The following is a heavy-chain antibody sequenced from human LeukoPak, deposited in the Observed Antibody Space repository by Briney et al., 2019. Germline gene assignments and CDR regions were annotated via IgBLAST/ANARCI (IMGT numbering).Heavy chain of an antibody. D-gene: IGHD3-22*01. CDR2: IIPIFGTA. Sequence: ASVKVSCKASGGTFSSYAISWVRQAPGQGLEWMGGIIPIFGTANYAQKFQGRVTITADESTSTAYMELSRLRSEDTAVYYCARVPMSSGYYYPNYYYYGMDVWGQGTTVTVSS. CDR1: GGTFSSYA. V-gene: IGHV1-69*13. CDR3: ARVPMSSGYYYPNYYYYGMDV. J-gene: IGHJ6*02.